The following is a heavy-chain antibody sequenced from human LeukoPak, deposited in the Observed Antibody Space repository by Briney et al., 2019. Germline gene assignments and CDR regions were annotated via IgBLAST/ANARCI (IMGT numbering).Heavy chain of an antibody. V-gene: IGHV1-69*13. CDR1: GGTFSSYA. J-gene: IGHJ6*02. CDR2: IIPIFGTA. Sequence: SVKVSCKASGGTFSSYAISWVRQAPGQGLEWMGGIIPIFGTANYAQKFQGRVTITADESTSTAYMELSSLRSEDTAVYYCARDGQWLLSYYYYGMDVWGQGTTVTVSS. D-gene: IGHD3-22*01. CDR3: ARDGQWLLSYYYYGMDV.